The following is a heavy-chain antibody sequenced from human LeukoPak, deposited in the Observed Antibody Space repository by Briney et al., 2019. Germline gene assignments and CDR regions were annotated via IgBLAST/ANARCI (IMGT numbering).Heavy chain of an antibody. J-gene: IGHJ6*02. Sequence: ASVKVSCKASGYTFTGYSIHWVRQAPGQGLEWMGWINLKSGGTNYAQKFQGRVTMTRDTSITTAYMELSRLRSDGTAVYYCARGSNCANGVCYPNYYFHGMDVWGQGTTVTVSS. CDR1: GYTFTGYS. V-gene: IGHV1-2*02. CDR2: INLKSGGT. CDR3: ARGSNCANGVCYPNYYFHGMDV. D-gene: IGHD2-8*01.